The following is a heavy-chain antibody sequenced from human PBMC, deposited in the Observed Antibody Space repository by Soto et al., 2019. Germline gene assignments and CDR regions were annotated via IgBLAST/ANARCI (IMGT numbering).Heavy chain of an antibody. Sequence: QVPLVQSRGEVKKPGASVKVSCKTSGYSFTTYGFSWVRQAPGQGLEWMGWISGYNGNTNYAQKFQGRVTMTTDTSTSTAYMERRSLRSDDTDVYYCEREGPAPYYYSGMDGWGQGSKVT. CDR1: GYSFTTYG. V-gene: IGHV1-18*01. CDR3: EREGPAPYYYSGMDG. CDR2: ISGYNGNT. J-gene: IGHJ6*02.